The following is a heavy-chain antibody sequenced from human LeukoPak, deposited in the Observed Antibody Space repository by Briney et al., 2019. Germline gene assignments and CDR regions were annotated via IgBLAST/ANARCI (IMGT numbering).Heavy chain of an antibody. CDR1: GFTFSSSW. CDR3: AREVAARRLGSWVDP. D-gene: IGHD6-6*01. J-gene: IGHJ5*02. V-gene: IGHV3-7*01. Sequence: GGSLRLSCAASGFTFSSSWMTWVRQAPGKGLEWVANIKQDGSERYYVDSVKGRFTISRDNAKNSLYLQMNSLRAEDTAVYYCAREVAARRLGSWVDPWGQGTLVTVSS. CDR2: IKQDGSER.